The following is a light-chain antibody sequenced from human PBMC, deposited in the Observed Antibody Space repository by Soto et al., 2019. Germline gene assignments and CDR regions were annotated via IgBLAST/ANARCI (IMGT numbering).Light chain of an antibody. J-gene: IGKJ2*01. CDR2: AAS. Sequence: DIQMTQSPSSVSASVGDRVTITCRASQGISNWLAWYQQKPGKAPNLLIFAASSLQSGVPSRFSGSGSGTDFTLTICDLQPEDFSTYYCQQANSFPPTFGQGTKLEIK. CDR1: QGISNW. CDR3: QQANSFPPT. V-gene: IGKV1-12*01.